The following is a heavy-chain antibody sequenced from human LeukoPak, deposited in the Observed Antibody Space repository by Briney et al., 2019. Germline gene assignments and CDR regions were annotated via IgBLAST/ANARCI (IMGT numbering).Heavy chain of an antibody. D-gene: IGHD2-2*01. Sequence: SQTLSLTCTVSGGSISSGDYYWSWIRQPPGKGLEWIGYIYYSGSTYYNPSLKSRVTISVDTSKNQFSLKLSSVTAADTAVYYCARGPPLGYCCSTSCSRGLWFDPWGQGTLVTVSS. CDR1: GGSISSGDYY. J-gene: IGHJ5*02. CDR2: IYYSGST. CDR3: ARGPPLGYCCSTSCSRGLWFDP. V-gene: IGHV4-30-4*08.